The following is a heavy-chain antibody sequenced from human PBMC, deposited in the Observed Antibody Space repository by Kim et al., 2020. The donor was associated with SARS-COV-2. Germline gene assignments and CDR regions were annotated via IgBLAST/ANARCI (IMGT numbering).Heavy chain of an antibody. D-gene: IGHD3-22*01. CDR3: ARDNYYDSSDWYFDL. J-gene: IGHJ2*01. Sequence: PSLKSRVTISVDTSKNQFARKLSSVTAADTAVYYCARDNYYDSSDWYFDLWGRGTLVTVSS. V-gene: IGHV4-59*01.